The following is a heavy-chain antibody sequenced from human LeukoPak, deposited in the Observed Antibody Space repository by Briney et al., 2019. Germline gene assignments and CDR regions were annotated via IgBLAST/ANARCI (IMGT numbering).Heavy chain of an antibody. CDR1: GGSFRGYY. CDR3: ARFGLISPILGKYCSGGSCYRTRGMDV. D-gene: IGHD2-15*01. CDR2: INHSGST. J-gene: IGHJ6*02. Sequence: SETLSLTCAVCGGSFRGYYWSWIRQPPGKGLEWIAEINHSGSTNYNPSLKSRVTISVDTSKTQFSLKLSSVTAADTAVYYCARFGLISPILGKYCSGGSCYRTRGMDVWGQGTTVTVSS. V-gene: IGHV4-34*01.